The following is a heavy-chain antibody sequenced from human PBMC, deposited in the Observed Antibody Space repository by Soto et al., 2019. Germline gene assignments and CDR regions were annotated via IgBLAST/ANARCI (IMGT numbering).Heavy chain of an antibody. CDR1: GFTFRSYV. CDR3: ARWGTTGGLYV. V-gene: IGHV3-33*05. Sequence: QVQLVESGGGVVQPGTSLRLSCVGSGFTFRSYVIHWVRQAPGKGLEWVALTSYDGSNKDYGDSVKGRFTISRDNSRNTVDLQMDSLRREDTALYYCARWGTTGGLYVWGQGTLVSVSS. D-gene: IGHD2-8*01. CDR2: TSYDGSNK. J-gene: IGHJ1*01.